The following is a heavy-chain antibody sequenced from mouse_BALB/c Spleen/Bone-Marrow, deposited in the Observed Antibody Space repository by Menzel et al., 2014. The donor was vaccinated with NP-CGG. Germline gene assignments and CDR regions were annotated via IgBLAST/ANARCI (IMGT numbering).Heavy chain of an antibody. V-gene: IGHV2-6*02. CDR3: ARYGNYAMDY. CDR2: IWSDGIT. Sequence: VKLVESGPGLVAPSQSLSITCTVSGFSLTNYGLHWVRQPPGKGLEWLVVIWSDGITTYNSALKSRLSISKDNSKSQVFLKMNSLQTDDTAMYYCARYGNYAMDYWGQGTSVTVSS. CDR1: GFSLTNYG. J-gene: IGHJ4*01. D-gene: IGHD2-1*01.